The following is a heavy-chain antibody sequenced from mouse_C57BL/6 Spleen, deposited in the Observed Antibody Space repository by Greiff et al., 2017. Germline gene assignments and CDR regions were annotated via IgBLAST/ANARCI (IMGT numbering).Heavy chain of an antibody. J-gene: IGHJ2*01. Sequence: VQLQQSGAELVRPGASVKLSCTASGFNIKDYYMPWVKQRPEQGLAWIGRIDPADGDTEYDPKFQGKATMTADTSSNTAYLLLSSLTSDDTADYYCTFYGSSLDYWGQGTTLTVSA. V-gene: IGHV14-1*01. CDR2: IDPADGDT. CDR1: GFNIKDYY. CDR3: TFYGSSLDY. D-gene: IGHD1-1*01.